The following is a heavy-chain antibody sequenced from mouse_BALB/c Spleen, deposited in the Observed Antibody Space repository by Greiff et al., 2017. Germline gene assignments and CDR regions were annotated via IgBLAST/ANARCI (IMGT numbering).Heavy chain of an antibody. Sequence: EVKVVESGGGLVKPGGSLKLSCAASGFTFSDYYMYWVRQTPEKRLEWVATISDGGSYTYYPDSVKGRFTISRDNAKNNLYLQMSSLNSEDTAMYYCARAYYRSAWFAYWGQGTLVTVSA. CDR3: ARAYYRSAWFAY. CDR2: ISDGGSYT. CDR1: GFTFSDYY. J-gene: IGHJ3*01. D-gene: IGHD2-14*01. V-gene: IGHV5-4*02.